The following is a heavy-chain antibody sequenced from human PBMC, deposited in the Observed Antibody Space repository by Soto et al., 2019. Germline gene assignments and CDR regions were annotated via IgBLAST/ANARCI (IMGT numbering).Heavy chain of an antibody. CDR1: GGTFSSYT. D-gene: IGHD5-12*01. V-gene: IGHV1-69*04. CDR2: IIPILGIA. CDR3: ARDPSGYDYYYYMDV. J-gene: IGHJ6*03. Sequence: SVKVSCKASGGTFSSYTISWVRQAPGQGLGWMGRIIPILGIANYAQKFQGRVTITADKSTSTAYMELSSLRSEDTAVYYCARDPSGYDYYYYMDVWGKGTTVTVSS.